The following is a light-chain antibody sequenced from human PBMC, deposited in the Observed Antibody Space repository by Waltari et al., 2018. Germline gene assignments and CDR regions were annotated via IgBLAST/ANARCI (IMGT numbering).Light chain of an antibody. CDR1: QSISRL. V-gene: IGKV1-5*03. CDR3: QQYSTYPLT. J-gene: IGKJ4*01. CDR2: KVS. Sequence: DIQMTQSPSTLSPSVGDRVTITCRARQSISRLLAWYQQKPGKAPKFLIYKVSSLESVVPSRFSGSGSETEFTLTINSLQPDDFATYYGQQYSTYPLTFGGGTKVEIK.